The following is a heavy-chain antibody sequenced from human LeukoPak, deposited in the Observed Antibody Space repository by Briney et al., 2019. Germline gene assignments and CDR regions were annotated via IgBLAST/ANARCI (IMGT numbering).Heavy chain of an antibody. J-gene: IGHJ4*02. CDR2: ISSSSSYI. V-gene: IGHV3-21*01. Sequence: GGSLRLSCAASGFTVSSNYMNWVRQAPGKGLEWVSSISSSSSYIYYADSVKGRFTISRDNAKNSLYLQMNSLRPEDTAVYYCAREVTSIFDIDYWGQGTLVTVSS. CDR3: AREVTSIFDIDY. CDR1: GFTVSSNY. D-gene: IGHD3-3*02.